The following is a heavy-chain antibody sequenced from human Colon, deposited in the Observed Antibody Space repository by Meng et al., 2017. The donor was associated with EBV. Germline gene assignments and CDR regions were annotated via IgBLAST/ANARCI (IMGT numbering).Heavy chain of an antibody. CDR1: GFTFSSYA. CDR2: ISGSGSST. J-gene: IGHJ4*02. CDR3: ARGGITLVRGGHIDY. Sequence: EVQLLESXXGLVQXGGYLRLSCVASGFTFSSYAMSWVRQAPGKGLEWVSGISGSGSSTYYADSVKGRFTISRDNSKNTLYLQINSLRAEDTAVYYCARGGITLVRGGHIDYRGQGTLVTVSS. V-gene: IGHV3-23*01. D-gene: IGHD3-10*01.